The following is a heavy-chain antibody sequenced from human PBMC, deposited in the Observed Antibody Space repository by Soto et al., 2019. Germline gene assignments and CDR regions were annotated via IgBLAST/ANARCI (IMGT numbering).Heavy chain of an antibody. CDR1: GFTFNNAW. V-gene: IGHV3-15*07. Sequence: GGSLRLSCAASGFTFNNAWMNWVRQAPGKGLEWVGRIKSKTDGGNKYYAAPVKGRFTISRDNSKNTLYLQMNSLRAEDTAVYYCAKSYGPRRTIWFGESFNYYYYGMDVWGQGTTVTVSS. CDR2: IKSKTDGGNK. J-gene: IGHJ6*02. D-gene: IGHD3-10*01. CDR3: AKSYGPRRTIWFGESFNYYYYGMDV.